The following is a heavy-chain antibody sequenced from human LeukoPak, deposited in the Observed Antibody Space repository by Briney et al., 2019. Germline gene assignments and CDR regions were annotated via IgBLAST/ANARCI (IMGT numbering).Heavy chain of an antibody. D-gene: IGHD3-9*01. J-gene: IGHJ6*03. CDR2: ISGSGGST. CDR3: AKDSGAHVLRYFDWGYPRRYYYMDV. V-gene: IGHV3-23*01. CDR1: GFTFSSYG. Sequence: GGSLRLSCAASGFTFSSYGMSWVRQAPGKGLEWVSAISGSGGSTYYADSVKGRFTISRDNSKNTLYLQMNSLRAEDTAVYYCAKDSGAHVLRYFDWGYPRRYYYMDVWGKGTTVTTSS.